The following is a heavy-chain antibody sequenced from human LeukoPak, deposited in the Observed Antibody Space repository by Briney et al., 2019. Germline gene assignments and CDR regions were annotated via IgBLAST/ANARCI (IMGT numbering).Heavy chain of an antibody. D-gene: IGHD5-18*01. CDR1: GFTFSSYS. CDR2: ISSSSSTI. Sequence: GGSLRLSCAASGFTFSSYSMNWVRQAPGKGLEWVSYISSSSSTIYYADSVKGRFTISRDNAKNSLYLQMNSLRAEDTAVYYCASGVQLPFDYWGQGTLVTVSS. J-gene: IGHJ4*02. V-gene: IGHV3-48*04. CDR3: ASGVQLPFDY.